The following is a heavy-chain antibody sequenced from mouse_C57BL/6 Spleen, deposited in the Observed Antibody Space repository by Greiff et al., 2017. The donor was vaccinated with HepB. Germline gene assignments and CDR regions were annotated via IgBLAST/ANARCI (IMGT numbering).Heavy chain of an antibody. D-gene: IGHD1-1*01. CDR2: IDPEDGET. CDR1: GFNIKDYY. CDR3: ARDYGSSPWFAY. J-gene: IGHJ3*01. Sequence: EVQVVESGAELVKPGASVKLSCTASGFNIKDYYMHWVKQRTEQGLEWIGRIDPEDGETKYAPKFQGKATITADTSSNTAYLQLSSLTSEDTAVYYCARDYGSSPWFAYWGQGTLVTVSA. V-gene: IGHV14-2*01.